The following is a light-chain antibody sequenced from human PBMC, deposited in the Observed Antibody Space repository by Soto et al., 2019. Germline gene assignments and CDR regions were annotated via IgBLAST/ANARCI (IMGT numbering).Light chain of an antibody. Sequence: EIVMTQSPATLSVSPGERATLSCRASQSVGSNLAWYQQKPGQAPRLLIYAASTRATGIPARFSGSGSGTEFTLTINSLQAEDCAVYYCQQYYNWPRTFGQGTRLDIK. V-gene: IGKV3-15*01. CDR2: AAS. J-gene: IGKJ5*01. CDR1: QSVGSN. CDR3: QQYYNWPRT.